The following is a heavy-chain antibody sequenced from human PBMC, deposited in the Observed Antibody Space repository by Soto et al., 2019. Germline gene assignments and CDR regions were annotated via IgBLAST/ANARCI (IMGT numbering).Heavy chain of an antibody. J-gene: IGHJ4*02. CDR1: GFTFSSYA. CDR2: ISGSVGST. CDR3: AKSGTWYKLLSGYFDY. V-gene: IGHV3-23*01. Sequence: GGSLRLSCAASGFTFSSYAMSWVRQAPGKGLEWVSAISGSVGSTYYADSVKGRFTISRDNSKNTLYLQMNSLRAEDTAVYYCAKSGTWYKLLSGYFDYWGQGTLVTVSS. D-gene: IGHD2-2*01.